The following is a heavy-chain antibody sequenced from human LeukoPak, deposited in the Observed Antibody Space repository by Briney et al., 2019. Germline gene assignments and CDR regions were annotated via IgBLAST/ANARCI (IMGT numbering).Heavy chain of an antibody. V-gene: IGHV3-30*02. CDR2: IRYDGSNK. CDR3: AKDRYDSSGYYYNYFDY. CDR1: GFTFSSYG. D-gene: IGHD3-22*01. J-gene: IGHJ4*02. Sequence: GGSLRLSCAASGFTFSSYGMHWVRQAPGKGLEWVAFIRYDGSNKYYADSVKGRFTISRDNSKNTLYLQMNSLRAEDTAVYYCAKDRYDSSGYYYNYFDYWGQGTLVTVSS.